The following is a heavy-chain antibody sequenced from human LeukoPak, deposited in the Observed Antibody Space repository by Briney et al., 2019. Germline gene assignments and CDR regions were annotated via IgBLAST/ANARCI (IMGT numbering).Heavy chain of an antibody. J-gene: IGHJ4*02. Sequence: GGSLRLSCAASGFTFSSYSMNWVRQAPGKGLEWVSSISSSSSYIYYADSVKGRFTISRDNAKNSLFLQMNSLRAEDTAVYYCARVRAGIQLWVKPADYWGQGTLVTVSS. CDR2: ISSSSSYI. CDR1: GFTFSSYS. CDR3: ARVRAGIQLWVKPADY. V-gene: IGHV3-21*01. D-gene: IGHD5-18*01.